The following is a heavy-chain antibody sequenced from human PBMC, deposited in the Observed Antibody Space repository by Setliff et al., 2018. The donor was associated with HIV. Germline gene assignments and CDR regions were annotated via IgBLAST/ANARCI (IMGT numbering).Heavy chain of an antibody. Sequence: SETLSLTCAVYGGSFSGYYWSCIRQPPGKGLEWIGEINHSGSTNYNMSLWSRVTISLDASRNQFSLELISVTAADTAVYYCAGGPGTTSIDYWAQGTLVTVSS. V-gene: IGHV4-34*01. J-gene: IGHJ4*02. CDR2: INHSGST. CDR1: GGSFSGYY. D-gene: IGHD1-26*01. CDR3: AGGPGTTSIDY.